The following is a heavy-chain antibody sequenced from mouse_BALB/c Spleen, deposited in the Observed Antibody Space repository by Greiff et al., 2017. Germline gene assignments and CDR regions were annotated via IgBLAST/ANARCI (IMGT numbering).Heavy chain of an antibody. D-gene: IGHD3-3*01. CDR3: ARGRDHGFAY. J-gene: IGHJ3*01. CDR2: ISSGGST. V-gene: IGHV5-6-5*01. CDR1: GFTFSSYA. Sequence: EVMLVESGGGLVKPGGSLKLSCAASGFTFSSYAMSWVRQTPEKRLEWVASISSGGSTYYPDSVKGRFTISRDNARNSLYLQMSSLRSEDTAMYYCARGRDHGFAYWGQGTLVTVSA.